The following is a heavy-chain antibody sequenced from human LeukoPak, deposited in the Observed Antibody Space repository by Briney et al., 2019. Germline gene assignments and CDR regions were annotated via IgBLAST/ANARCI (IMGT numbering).Heavy chain of an antibody. J-gene: IGHJ3*02. CDR3: ARGDYSSGWYWYAFDI. CDR2: ISSRSTTI. V-gene: IGHV3-48*02. Sequence: GGSLRLSCVASGFSLSAYYMNWVSQAPGKGLEWVSYISSRSTTIYYADSVKGRFTISRDNAKNSLYLQMNSLRDEDTAVYYCARGDYSSGWYWYAFDIWGQGTMVTVSS. D-gene: IGHD6-19*01. CDR1: GFSLSAYY.